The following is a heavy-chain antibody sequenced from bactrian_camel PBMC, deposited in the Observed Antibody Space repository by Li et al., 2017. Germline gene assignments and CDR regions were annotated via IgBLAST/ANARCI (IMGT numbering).Heavy chain of an antibody. CDR1: GFTYRPYC. Sequence: HVQLVESGGDSVQAGGSLRLSCRASGFTYRPYCMGWVRQAPGKEREGVADISSTGITNYASSVKGRFTISKDNIKNSLFLQMNSLKPEDTAMYYCAAGPYSNCPTWNVAGFGYWGQGTQVTVS. CDR3: AAGPYSNCPTWNVAGFGY. V-gene: IGHV3S53*01. CDR2: ISSTGIT. D-gene: IGHD6*01. J-gene: IGHJ6*01.